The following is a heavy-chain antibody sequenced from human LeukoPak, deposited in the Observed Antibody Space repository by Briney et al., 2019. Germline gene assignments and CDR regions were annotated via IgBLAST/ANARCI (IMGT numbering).Heavy chain of an antibody. V-gene: IGHV1-69*01. Sequence: SVKVSCKASGGTFRSYGLNWVRQAPGQGLEWMGGIIPILGTAKYAQKLQGRVTITADESTSTAYMELSSLRSEDTAVYYCARGLYCSSTSCYDYGMDVWGQGTTVTVSS. CDR2: IIPILGTA. CDR1: GGTFRSYG. J-gene: IGHJ6*02. D-gene: IGHD2-2*01. CDR3: ARGLYCSSTSCYDYGMDV.